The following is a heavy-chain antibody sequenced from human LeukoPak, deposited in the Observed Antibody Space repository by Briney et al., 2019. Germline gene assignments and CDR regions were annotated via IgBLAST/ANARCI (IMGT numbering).Heavy chain of an antibody. CDR1: GGSISTFS. Sequence: SETLSLTCTVSGGSISTFSWTWIRQPAGKGLEWIGHIYTSGSTNYNPSLKSRVTMSLDTSKYQFSLNLTSVTAADTAVYYCARLGAGLFFDYWGQGTLVTVSS. V-gene: IGHV4-4*07. D-gene: IGHD1-26*01. J-gene: IGHJ4*02. CDR2: IYTSGST. CDR3: ARLGAGLFFDY.